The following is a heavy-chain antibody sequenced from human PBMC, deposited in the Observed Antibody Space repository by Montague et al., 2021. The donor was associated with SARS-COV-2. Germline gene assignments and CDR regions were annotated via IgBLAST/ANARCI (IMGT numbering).Heavy chain of an antibody. J-gene: IGHJ5*02. Sequence: SETLSLTCAVYGGSLSGYYWARIRQTPAKGLEWIAEINHSGSTNYNPSLKSRLAISVDTSKKQFSLKLNSMTAADTAVYYCARGADYDFWSGFLRYKWFDPWGLGTPVTVSS. CDR3: ARGADYDFWSGFLRYKWFDP. V-gene: IGHV4-34*01. CDR1: GGSLSGYY. D-gene: IGHD3-3*01. CDR2: INHSGST.